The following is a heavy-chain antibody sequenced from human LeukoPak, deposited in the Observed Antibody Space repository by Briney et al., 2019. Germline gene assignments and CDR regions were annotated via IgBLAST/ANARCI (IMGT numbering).Heavy chain of an antibody. Sequence: SETLSLTCTVSGGSMSGYYWSWIRPPPGKGLKYIGYICYAGSSHYNPSLESRVTISVDTSKNQFSVNLSSVTAADTAVYYCARRFRDIFTERDYSYMDVWGTGTTVTVSS. V-gene: IGHV4-59*01. J-gene: IGHJ6*03. CDR1: GGSMSGYY. CDR2: ICYAGSS. CDR3: ARRFRDIFTERDYSYMDV. D-gene: IGHD3-9*01.